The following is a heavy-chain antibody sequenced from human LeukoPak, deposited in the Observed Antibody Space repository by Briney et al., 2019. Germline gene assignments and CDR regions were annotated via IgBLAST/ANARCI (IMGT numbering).Heavy chain of an antibody. V-gene: IGHV4-59*01. Sequence: SEALSLTRTVSGGSINNYYWSWIRQPPGKGLEWIGYIYYRGSTNYNPSLKSRVTFSVDTSKNQFSLKLNSVTAADTAVYYCARGGDYGDLRYFDYWGQGTLVTVSS. CDR3: ARGGDYGDLRYFDY. CDR1: GGSINNYY. D-gene: IGHD4-17*01. CDR2: IYYRGST. J-gene: IGHJ4*02.